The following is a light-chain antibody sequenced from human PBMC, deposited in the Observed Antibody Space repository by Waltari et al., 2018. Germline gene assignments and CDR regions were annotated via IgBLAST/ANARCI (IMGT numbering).Light chain of an antibody. CDR1: QSVSSK. V-gene: IGKV3-15*01. CDR2: GAS. CDR3: QQYHGWPLIT. Sequence: ETVMTQPATLSVSPGERVTLSCRASQSVSSKLAWYLQKRGQAPRLLIYGASTRVSDVPDRFSGSGSGTEFILTISSLRSEDLAVYFCQQYHGWPLITFGQGTRLEIK. J-gene: IGKJ5*01.